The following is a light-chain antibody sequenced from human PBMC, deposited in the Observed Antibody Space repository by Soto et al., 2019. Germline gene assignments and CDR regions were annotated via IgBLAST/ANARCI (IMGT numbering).Light chain of an antibody. CDR2: SDT. V-gene: IGLV3-21*01. J-gene: IGLJ2*01. CDR3: QVWDSGSAHVV. Sequence: SYELTQPPSVSVAPGKTASISCGGNDLGSKGVHWYQQKPGQAPVLVIYSDTDLPPVITERFSGSNSANLATLTISRVEAVDEADYYCQVWDSGSAHVVFGGVTKLTVL. CDR1: DLGSKG.